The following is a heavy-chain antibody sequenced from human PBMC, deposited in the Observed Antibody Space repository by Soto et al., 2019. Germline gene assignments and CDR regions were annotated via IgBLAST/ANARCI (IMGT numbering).Heavy chain of an antibody. D-gene: IGHD2-21*02. CDR1: GFTFSSYA. CDR3: ARDRAPLCGGDCYHRTFDY. J-gene: IGHJ4*02. Sequence: VQLLESGGVLVQPGGSLRLSCAASGFTFSSYAMSWVRQAPGKGLEWVGGIIPIFGTANYAQKFQGRVTITADESTSTAYMELSSLRSEDTAVYYCARDRAPLCGGDCYHRTFDYWGQGTLVTVSS. CDR2: IIPIFGTA. V-gene: IGHV1-69*01.